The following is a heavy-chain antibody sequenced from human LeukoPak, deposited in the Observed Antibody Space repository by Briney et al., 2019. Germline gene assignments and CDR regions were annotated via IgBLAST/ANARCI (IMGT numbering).Heavy chain of an antibody. Sequence: GESLKISCKTSGYSFTSYCIGWVRQMSGRGLEWMGTICPGDSDTRYSPSFQGQVTISADKSLRTAYLQKNSLRADDTAIYYCAKSMTLQWRGFFDLWGRGTHVTVSS. CDR3: AKSMTLQWRGFFDL. CDR2: ICPGDSDT. CDR1: GYSFTSYC. J-gene: IGHJ2*01. V-gene: IGHV5-51*01. D-gene: IGHD6-19*01.